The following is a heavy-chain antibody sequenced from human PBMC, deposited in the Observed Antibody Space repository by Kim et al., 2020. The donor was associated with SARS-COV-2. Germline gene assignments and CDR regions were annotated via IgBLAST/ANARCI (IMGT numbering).Heavy chain of an antibody. CDR1: GFTSTNHW. CDR3: ARGTGWLIEH. V-gene: IGHV3-7*05. CDR2: IKHDGTET. Sequence: GGSLRLSCSASGFTSTNHWMNWVRQTPGKGLEWVAIIKHDGTETKYVDSAKGRFTISRDSAQNSMDLQMNSLRAEDTAMYYCARGTGWLIEHWGQGTLVTVSS. D-gene: IGHD1-1*01. J-gene: IGHJ1*01.